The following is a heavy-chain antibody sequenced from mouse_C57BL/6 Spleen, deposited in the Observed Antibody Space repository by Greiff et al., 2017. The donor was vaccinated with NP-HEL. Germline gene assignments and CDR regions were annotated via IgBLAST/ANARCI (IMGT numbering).Heavy chain of an antibody. V-gene: IGHV1-53*01. J-gene: IGHJ2*01. CDR2: INPSNGGT. CDR3: ARSDYYGSYYCDY. Sequence: QVQLQQPGTELVKPGASVKLSCKASGYTFTSYWMHWVKQRPGQGLEWIGNINPSNGGTNYNEKFKSKATLTVDKSSSTAYMQLSSLTSEDSAVDYCARSDYYGSYYCDYWGQGTTLTVSS. D-gene: IGHD1-1*01. CDR1: GYTFTSYW.